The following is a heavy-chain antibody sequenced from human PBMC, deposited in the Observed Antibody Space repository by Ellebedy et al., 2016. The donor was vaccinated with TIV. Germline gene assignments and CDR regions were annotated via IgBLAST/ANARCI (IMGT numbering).Heavy chain of an antibody. J-gene: IGHJ4*02. Sequence: GESLKISCAASGFTFSSYSMNWVRQAPGKGLEWVSYISSSSSTIYYADSVKGRFTISRDNAKNSLYLQMNSLRAEDTAVYYCASDYQIDYWGQGTLVTVSS. CDR1: GFTFSSYS. V-gene: IGHV3-48*04. CDR2: ISSSSSTI. CDR3: ASDYQIDY. D-gene: IGHD2-2*01.